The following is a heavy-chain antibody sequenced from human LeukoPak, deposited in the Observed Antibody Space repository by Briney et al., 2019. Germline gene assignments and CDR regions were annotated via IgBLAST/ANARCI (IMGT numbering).Heavy chain of an antibody. Sequence: MASETLSLTCTVSGGSISSSKYYWGWIRQPPGEGLEWIGGIYYSGSTYYSPSLKSRVTISVDTSKNQFSLKLSSVTAADTAVYYCARGALPGYDFWSGRAMYWFDPWGQGTLVTVSS. J-gene: IGHJ5*02. V-gene: IGHV4-39*01. CDR1: GGSISSSKYY. CDR3: ARGALPGYDFWSGRAMYWFDP. D-gene: IGHD3-3*01. CDR2: IYYSGST.